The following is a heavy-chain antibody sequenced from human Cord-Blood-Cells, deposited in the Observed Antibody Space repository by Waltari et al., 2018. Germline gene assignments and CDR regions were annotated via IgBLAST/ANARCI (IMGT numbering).Heavy chain of an antibody. CDR1: GFTVSSNY. CDR3: ARDEHNWNYAHWYFDL. V-gene: IGHV3-66*01. CDR2: IYSGGST. Sequence: EVQLVESGGGLVQPGGSLRLSCAASGFTVSSNYMSWFRQAPGKGLEWVSGIYSGGSTYYADSVKGRFTISRDNSKNTLYLQMNSLRAEDTAVYYCARDEHNWNYAHWYFDLWGRGTLVTVSS. D-gene: IGHD1-7*01. J-gene: IGHJ2*01.